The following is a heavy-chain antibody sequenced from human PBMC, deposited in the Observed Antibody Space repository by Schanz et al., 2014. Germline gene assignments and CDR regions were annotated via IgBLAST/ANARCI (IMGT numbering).Heavy chain of an antibody. CDR1: GATFRSYT. V-gene: IGHV1-69*02. Sequence: QVPLVQSGAEVKKPGSSVKVSCKASGATFRSYTINWVRHAPGQGLEWMGRIIPITGITNYAQKFQGRVTFTADKSTSTAFLEVNSLRSEDTAVYYCARTGYDPSLTHWGQGTLVTVSS. J-gene: IGHJ4*02. D-gene: IGHD5-12*01. CDR2: IIPITGIT. CDR3: ARTGYDPSLTH.